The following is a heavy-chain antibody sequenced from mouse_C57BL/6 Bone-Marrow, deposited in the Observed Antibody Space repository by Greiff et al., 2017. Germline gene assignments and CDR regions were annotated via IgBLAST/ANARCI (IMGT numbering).Heavy chain of an antibody. J-gene: IGHJ2*01. V-gene: IGHV1-42*01. CDR1: GYSFTGYY. CDR2: INPSTGGT. CDR3: ARSDYGSIYFDY. D-gene: IGHD1-1*01. Sequence: VQLQQSGPELVKPGASVKISCKASGYSFTGYYMNWVKQSPEKSLEWIGEINPSTGGTTYNQKFKAKATLTVDKSSSTAYMQLKSLTSEDSAVYDCARSDYGSIYFDYWGQGTTLTVSS.